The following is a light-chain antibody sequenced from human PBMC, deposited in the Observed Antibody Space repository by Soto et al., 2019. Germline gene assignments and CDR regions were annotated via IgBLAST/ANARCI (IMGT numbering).Light chain of an antibody. CDR3: CSYAGSSTSLV. V-gene: IGLV2-23*01. Sequence: QSALTQPASVSVSPGQSITISCTGTSSDVGSYNLVSWYQQHPGKAPKLMIYEGSKRPSGVSNRFSGSKSGNMASLTISGLQAEDEADYYCCSYAGSSTSLVFGTGTQLTVL. J-gene: IGLJ1*01. CDR2: EGS. CDR1: SSDVGSYNL.